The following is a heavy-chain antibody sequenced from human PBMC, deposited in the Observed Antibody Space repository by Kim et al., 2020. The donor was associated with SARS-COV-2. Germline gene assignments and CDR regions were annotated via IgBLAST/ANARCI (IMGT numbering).Heavy chain of an antibody. CDR2: IKSKTDGGTT. CDR1: GFTFSNAW. D-gene: IGHD3-3*01. CDR3: TTDFPPFGVVITGLLDDC. J-gene: IGHJ4*02. V-gene: IGHV3-15*01. Sequence: GGSLRLSCAASGFTFSNAWMSWVRQAPGKGLEWVGRIKSKTDGGTTDYAAPVKGRFTISRDDSKNTLYLQMNSLKTEDTAVYYCTTDFPPFGVVITGLLDDCWGQGTLVTVSS.